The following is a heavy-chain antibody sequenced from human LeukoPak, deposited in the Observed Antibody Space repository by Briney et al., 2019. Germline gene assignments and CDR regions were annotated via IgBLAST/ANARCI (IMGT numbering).Heavy chain of an antibody. CDR2: VYSSGST. Sequence: PSETLSLTRTVSGASINSYYWSWIRQPAGKGLEWIGRVYSSGSTNYNPSLKSRVTMSVETSKKQFSLKLSSVTAADTAVYYCARDASVTTGRYYYFGVDVWGQGTTVIVSS. J-gene: IGHJ6*02. CDR1: GASINSYY. V-gene: IGHV4-4*07. D-gene: IGHD4-17*01. CDR3: ARDASVTTGRYYYFGVDV.